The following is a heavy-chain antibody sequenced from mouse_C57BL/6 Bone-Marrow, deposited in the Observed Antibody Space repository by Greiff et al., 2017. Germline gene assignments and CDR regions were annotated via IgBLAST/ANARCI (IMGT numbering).Heavy chain of an antibody. Sequence: EVQLQESGGDLVKPGGSLKLSCAASGFTFSSYGMSWVRQTPDKRLEWVATISSGGSYTYYPDSVKGRFTISRDNAKNTLYLQMSSLKSEDTAMYYCARHGPAYYSNYPDYWGQGTTLTVSS. V-gene: IGHV5-6*01. J-gene: IGHJ2*01. CDR2: ISSGGSYT. CDR1: GFTFSSYG. CDR3: ARHGPAYYSNYPDY. D-gene: IGHD2-5*01.